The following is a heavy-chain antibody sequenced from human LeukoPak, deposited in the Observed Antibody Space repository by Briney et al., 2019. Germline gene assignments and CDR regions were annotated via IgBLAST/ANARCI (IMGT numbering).Heavy chain of an antibody. CDR3: ARAPLGYYMDV. CDR1: GGSISTYY. CDR2: IYYSGST. J-gene: IGHJ6*03. Sequence: SGTLSLTCTVSGGSISTYYWSWIRQPPGKGLEWIGYIYYSGSTNYNPSLKSRVTISVDTSKNQFSLKLTSVTAADTAVYYCARAPLGYYMDVWGKGTTVTVSS. V-gene: IGHV4-59*01.